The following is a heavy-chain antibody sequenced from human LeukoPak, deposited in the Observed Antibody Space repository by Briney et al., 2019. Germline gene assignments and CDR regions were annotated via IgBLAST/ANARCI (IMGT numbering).Heavy chain of an antibody. J-gene: IGHJ4*02. D-gene: IGHD3-22*01. Sequence: PGGSLRLSCAASGFTFSSYAMSWVRQAPGKGLEWVSATSGSGGSTYYADSVKGRFTISRDNSKNTLYLQMNSLRAEDTAVYYCAKTGDSSGYYYGVDYWGQGTLVTVSS. CDR3: AKTGDSSGYYYGVDY. CDR2: TSGSGGST. CDR1: GFTFSSYA. V-gene: IGHV3-23*01.